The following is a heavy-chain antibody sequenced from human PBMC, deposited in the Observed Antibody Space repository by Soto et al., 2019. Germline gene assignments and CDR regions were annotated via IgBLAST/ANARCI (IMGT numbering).Heavy chain of an antibody. V-gene: IGHV1-69*12. D-gene: IGHD2-2*01. CDR1: GGTFSSYA. Sequence: QVQLVQSGAEVKKPGSSVKVSCKASGGTFSSYAISWVRQAPGQGLEWMGAIITIFGTANYAQKFQGRVTITADESTSTAYRKLSSLRSEDTAVYYCARHVPASGYYYGMDVWGQGTTVTVSS. CDR2: IITIFGTA. CDR3: ARHVPASGYYYGMDV. J-gene: IGHJ6*02.